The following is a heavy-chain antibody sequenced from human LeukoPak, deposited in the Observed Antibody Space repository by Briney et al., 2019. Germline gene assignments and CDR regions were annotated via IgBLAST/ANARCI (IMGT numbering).Heavy chain of an antibody. V-gene: IGHV3-23*01. Sequence: GGSLRLSCAASGFXFSSYAMTWVRQAPGKGLEWVSAISRSGGDTEYADSVKGRFTISRDNSKNTLYLQMNSLRAEDTAVYYCAKCGSTCYANAFYIWGQGTLVTVSS. D-gene: IGHD2-15*01. CDR1: GFXFSSYA. CDR2: ISRSGGDT. CDR3: AKCGSTCYANAFYI. J-gene: IGHJ3*02.